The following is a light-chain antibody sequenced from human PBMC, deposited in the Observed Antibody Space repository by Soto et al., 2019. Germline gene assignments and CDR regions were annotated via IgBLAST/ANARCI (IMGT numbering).Light chain of an antibody. CDR3: QKYKSASWT. V-gene: IGKV1-27*01. CDR2: AAS. CDR1: QGIGND. J-gene: IGKJ1*01. Sequence: DIQMTQSPSSLSASVGDRVTITCRASQGIGNDLAWYQQKPGKVPKLLIYAASTLQSGVPSRFSGSGSGTDFTLTISSLQPEDVATYYCQKYKSASWTFGQGTKVDI.